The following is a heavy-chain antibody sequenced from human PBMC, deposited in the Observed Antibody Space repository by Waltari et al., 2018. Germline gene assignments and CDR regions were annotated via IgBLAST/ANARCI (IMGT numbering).Heavy chain of an antibody. CDR2: INPNSGGT. V-gene: IGHV1-2*02. Sequence: QVQLVQSGAEVKKPGASVKVSCKASGYTFTGYYMHWVRQAPGQGLEWMGWINPNSGGTNYAQKFQGRVTRTRDTSISTAYMELSRLRSDDTAVYYCASLTGYSSSWYYFDYWGQGTLVTVSS. J-gene: IGHJ4*02. CDR3: ASLTGYSSSWYYFDY. D-gene: IGHD6-13*01. CDR1: GYTFTGYY.